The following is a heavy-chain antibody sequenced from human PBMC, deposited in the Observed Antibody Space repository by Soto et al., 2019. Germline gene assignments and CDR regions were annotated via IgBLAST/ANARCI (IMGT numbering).Heavy chain of an antibody. CDR1: GFTFSSYA. D-gene: IGHD2-21*02. CDR2: ISYDGSNK. V-gene: IGHV3-30-3*01. J-gene: IGHJ4*02. CDR3: ARVSSPWGGNSKYPQRPVDY. Sequence: GGSLRLSCAASGFTFSSYAMHWVRQAPGKGLERVAVISYDGSNKYYADSVKGRFTISRDNSKNTLYLQMNSLRAEDTAVYYCARVSSPWGGNSKYPQRPVDYWGQGTLVTVSS.